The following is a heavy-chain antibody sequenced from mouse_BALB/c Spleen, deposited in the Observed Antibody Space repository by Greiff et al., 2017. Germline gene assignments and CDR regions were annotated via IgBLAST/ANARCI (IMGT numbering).Heavy chain of an antibody. V-gene: IGHV1-74*01. J-gene: IGHJ4*01. CDR1: GYSFTSYW. Sequence: QVQLQQPGAELVRPGASVKLSCKASGYSFTSYWMYWVKQRPGQGLEWIGMIHPSDSDTRLNQKFKDKATLTVDKSSSTAYMQLSRPTSEDSAVYYCTRRVITTEMGYWGQGNSVTVSS. CDR2: IHPSDSDT. CDR3: TRRVITTEMGY. D-gene: IGHD2-4*01.